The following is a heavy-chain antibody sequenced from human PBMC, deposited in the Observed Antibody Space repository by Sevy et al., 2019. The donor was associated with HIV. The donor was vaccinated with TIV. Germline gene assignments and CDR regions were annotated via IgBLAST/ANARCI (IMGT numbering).Heavy chain of an antibody. V-gene: IGHV1-69*13. D-gene: IGHD6-19*01. CDR2: IISFFDMT. J-gene: IGHJ4*02. Sequence: ASVKVSCKASGGTISRDGISWVRQAPGQGLEWMGGIISFFDMTNYAQKFQGRVTISADESTSTVYMELSRLRFDDTAVYYCARGGGSGWYYFDSWGQGTLVTVSS. CDR3: ARGGGSGWYYFDS. CDR1: GGTISRDG.